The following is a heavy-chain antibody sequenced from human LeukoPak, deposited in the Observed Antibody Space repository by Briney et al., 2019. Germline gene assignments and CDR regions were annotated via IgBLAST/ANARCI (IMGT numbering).Heavy chain of an antibody. CDR1: GITLSNYG. CDR3: AKRGVVIRVILVGFHKEAYYFDS. J-gene: IGHJ4*02. V-gene: IGHV3-23*01. Sequence: PGGSLRLSGAVSGITLSNYGMSWVRQAPGKGLEWVAGIIDSVGRTNYADSVRGRFTISRNNPKNTLYLQMNSLRAEDTAVYFCAKRGVVIRVILVGFHKEAYYFDSWGQGALVTVSS. CDR2: IIDSVGRT. D-gene: IGHD3-22*01.